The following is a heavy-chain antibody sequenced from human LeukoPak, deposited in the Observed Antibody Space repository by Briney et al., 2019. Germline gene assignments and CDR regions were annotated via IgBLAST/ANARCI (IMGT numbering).Heavy chain of an antibody. D-gene: IGHD3-3*01. CDR2: GSDVGGT. V-gene: IGHV4-34*01. Sequence: PSETLSLTCAVYGASLNGHYWSWIRQPPGKGLEWLGEGSDVGGTKYNPSLRGRVTISVDTSKSQFSLKLSSVTAADTAVYYCARDKGITIFGGEWYFDYWGQGTLVTVSS. CDR1: GASLNGHY. J-gene: IGHJ4*02. CDR3: ARDKGITIFGGEWYFDY.